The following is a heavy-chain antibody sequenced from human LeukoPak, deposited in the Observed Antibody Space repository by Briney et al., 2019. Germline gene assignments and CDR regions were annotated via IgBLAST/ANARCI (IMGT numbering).Heavy chain of an antibody. J-gene: IGHJ4*02. D-gene: IGHD3-9*01. V-gene: IGHV3-7*01. CDR1: GFTFSNYW. CDR2: IKQDGSEK. Sequence: GGSLRLSCAASGFTFSNYWMSWVRQAPGKGLEWVANIKQDGSEKYYVDSVKGRFTISRDNAKNSLYLQMNSLRAEDMAVYYCARDSGFDWLSFDYWGQGTLVTVSS. CDR3: ARDSGFDWLSFDY.